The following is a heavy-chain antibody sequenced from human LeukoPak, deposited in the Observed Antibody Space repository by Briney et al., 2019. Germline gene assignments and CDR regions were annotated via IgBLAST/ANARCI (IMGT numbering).Heavy chain of an antibody. Sequence: PSETLSLTCAVYGGSFSGYYWSWIRQPPGKGLEWIGEINHSGSTNYNPSLKSRVTISVDTSKNQFSLKLSSATAADTAVYYCARGLWWYQLLYGNWFDPWGQGTLVTVSS. CDR1: GGSFSGYY. J-gene: IGHJ5*02. CDR2: INHSGST. V-gene: IGHV4-34*01. CDR3: ARGLWWYQLLYGNWFDP. D-gene: IGHD2-2*02.